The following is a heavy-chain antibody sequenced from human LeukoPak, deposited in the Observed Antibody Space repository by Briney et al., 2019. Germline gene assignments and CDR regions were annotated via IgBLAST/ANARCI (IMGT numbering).Heavy chain of an antibody. J-gene: IGHJ4*02. CDR1: GFSFNTYT. V-gene: IGHV3-23*01. D-gene: IGHD3-16*01. Sequence: GGSLRLSCDASGFSFNTYTMYWVRQAPGQGLEWVSGLRNSDGRTYYADSVKGRFTISRDNSKNTLYLQMNSLRAEDTAVYYCARDVLYFDYWGQGTLVTVSS. CDR2: LRNSDGRT. CDR3: ARDVLYFDY.